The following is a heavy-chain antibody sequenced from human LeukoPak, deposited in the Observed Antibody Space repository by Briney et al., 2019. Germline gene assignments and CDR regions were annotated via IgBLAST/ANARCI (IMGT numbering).Heavy chain of an antibody. Sequence: GGSLRLSCAASGFTFSSFSMGWVRQAPGKGLEWVSGISSTSIYIYHADSLEGRFTISRDNAENSLYLQMTSLRAEDTGVYYCARDFGADVDSTVANLGRFDSWGRGTLVTVSS. J-gene: IGHJ4*02. CDR1: GFTFSSFS. CDR3: ARDFGADVDSTVANLGRFDS. D-gene: IGHD5-18*01. V-gene: IGHV3-21*01. CDR2: ISSTSIYI.